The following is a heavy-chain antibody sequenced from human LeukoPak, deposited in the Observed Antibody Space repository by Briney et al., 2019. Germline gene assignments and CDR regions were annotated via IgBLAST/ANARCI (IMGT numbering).Heavy chain of an antibody. Sequence: GGSLRLSCAASGFTFSSYEMNWVRQAPGKGLEWVSYISSSGSTIYYADSVKGRFTISRDNAKNSLYLQMNSLRAEDTAVYYCARGIQLWSPWDYWGQGILVTVSS. CDR1: GFTFSSYE. CDR3: ARGIQLWSPWDY. V-gene: IGHV3-48*03. CDR2: ISSSGSTI. J-gene: IGHJ4*02. D-gene: IGHD5-18*01.